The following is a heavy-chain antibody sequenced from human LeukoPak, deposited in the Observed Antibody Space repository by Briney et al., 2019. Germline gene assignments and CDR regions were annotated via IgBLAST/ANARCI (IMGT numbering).Heavy chain of an antibody. Sequence: ASVKVSCKTSGYSFIDYYIHWVRQAPGQGLEWMGWISAFNGNTNYAQKVQGRVTMTTDTSTSTVYMELRSLRSDDTAVYYCARAEVGYTGSGSYYWFDPWGQGTLVTVSS. V-gene: IGHV1-18*04. CDR3: ARAEVGYTGSGSYYWFDP. J-gene: IGHJ5*02. D-gene: IGHD3-10*01. CDR2: ISAFNGNT. CDR1: GYSFIDYY.